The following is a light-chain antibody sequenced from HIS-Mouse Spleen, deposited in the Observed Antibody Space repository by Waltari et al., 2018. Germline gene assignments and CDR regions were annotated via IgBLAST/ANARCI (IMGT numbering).Light chain of an antibody. Sequence: QSALTQPASVSGAPGQSIPISCTGTSRDVGGYNYVSWYQQHPGKAPKLMIYEVSNRPSGVSNRFSGSKSGNTASLTISGLQAEDEADYYCSSYTSSSTFFGTGTKVTVL. CDR2: EVS. V-gene: IGLV2-14*01. CDR1: SRDVGGYNY. J-gene: IGLJ1*01. CDR3: SSYTSSSTF.